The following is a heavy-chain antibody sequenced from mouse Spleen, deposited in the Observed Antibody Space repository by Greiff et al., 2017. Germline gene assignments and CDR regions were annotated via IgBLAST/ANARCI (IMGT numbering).Heavy chain of an antibody. Sequence: QVQLKQSGTELVKPGASMKLSCKASGYTFTSYWMHWVKQRPGQGLEWIGNINPSNGGTNYNEKFKSKATLTVDKSSSTAYMQLSSLTSEDSAVYYCARPYYGSSGYFDYWGQGTTLTVSS. D-gene: IGHD1-1*01. CDR2: INPSNGGT. CDR1: GYTFTSYW. V-gene: IGHV1-53*01. J-gene: IGHJ2*01. CDR3: ARPYYGSSGYFDY.